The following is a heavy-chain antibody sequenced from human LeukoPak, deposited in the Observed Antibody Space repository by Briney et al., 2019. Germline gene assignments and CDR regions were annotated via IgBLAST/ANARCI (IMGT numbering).Heavy chain of an antibody. CDR2: IKQDGSEK. CDR1: GFTFSSYW. V-gene: IGHV3-7*03. Sequence: TGGSLRLSCVASGFTFSSYWMSWVRQAPGKGLEWVANIKQDGSEKYYVDSVKGRFTISRDNAKNSLYLQMNSLRAEDTAVYYCARERDTAMVRSGAFDIWGQGTMVTVSS. D-gene: IGHD5-18*01. J-gene: IGHJ3*02. CDR3: ARERDTAMVRSGAFDI.